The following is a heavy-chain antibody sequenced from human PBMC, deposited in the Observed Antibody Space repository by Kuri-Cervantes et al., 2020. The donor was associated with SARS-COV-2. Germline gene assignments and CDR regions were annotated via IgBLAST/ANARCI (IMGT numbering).Heavy chain of an antibody. J-gene: IGHJ4*02. Sequence: ASVKVSCKASGYTFTSYAMHWVRQAPGQRLEWMGWINAGNGNTKYSQKFQGRVTITRDTSASTAYMELSSLRSDDTAVYYCASWGRDMTTVTWVDYWGQGTLVTVSS. CDR1: GYTFTSYA. CDR2: INAGNGNT. D-gene: IGHD4-17*01. CDR3: ASWGRDMTTVTWVDY. V-gene: IGHV1-3*01.